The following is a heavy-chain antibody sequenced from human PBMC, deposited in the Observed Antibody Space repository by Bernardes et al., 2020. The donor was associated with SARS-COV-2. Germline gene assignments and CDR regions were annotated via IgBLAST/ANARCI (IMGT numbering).Heavy chain of an antibody. J-gene: IGHJ3*02. CDR2: IYWDDDE. V-gene: IGHV2-5*02. CDR1: EFSLSTSGAA. Sequence: FSEFSLSTSGAAVAWIRQPPEKALEWLALIYWDDDERYSPSLKSRLTITKDTSKNKVVLTVTNMDPLDTAKYYCAHGAPYRAFDIWGQGTMVTVSS. CDR3: AHGAPYRAFDI.